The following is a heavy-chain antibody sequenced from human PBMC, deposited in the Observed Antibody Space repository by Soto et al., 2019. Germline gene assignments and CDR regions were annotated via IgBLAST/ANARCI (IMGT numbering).Heavy chain of an antibody. Sequence: QVQLVQSGAEVKKPGSSVKVSCKASGGTFSSYAIGWVRQAPGQGLEWMGEVIPIFGTTNYAQKFQGRVTITADESTSTAYMELSSLRSEDTAVYYCARVGTTIGYYYYYGMDVWGQGTTVTVSS. J-gene: IGHJ6*02. V-gene: IGHV1-69*01. CDR1: GGTFSSYA. CDR2: VIPIFGTT. D-gene: IGHD1-7*01. CDR3: ARVGTTIGYYYYYGMDV.